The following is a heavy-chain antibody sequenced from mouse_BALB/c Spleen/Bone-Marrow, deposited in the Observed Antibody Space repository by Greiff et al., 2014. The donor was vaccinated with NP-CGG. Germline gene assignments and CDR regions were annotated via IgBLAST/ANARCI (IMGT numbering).Heavy chain of an antibody. V-gene: IGHV5-17*02. CDR2: ISSASSTI. D-gene: IGHD2-1*01. J-gene: IGHJ3*01. Sequence: VQLKQSGGGLVQPGGSRKLSCAASGFTFSSFGMHWVRQAPEKGLEWVAYISSASSTIYYADTVKGRFTISRDNPKNTLFLQMTSLRSEDTAMYYCARGGNFAWFAYWGQGTLVTVSA. CDR3: ARGGNFAWFAY. CDR1: GFTFSSFG.